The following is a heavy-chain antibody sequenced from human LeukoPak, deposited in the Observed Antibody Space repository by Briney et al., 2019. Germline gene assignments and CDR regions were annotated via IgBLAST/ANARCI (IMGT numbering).Heavy chain of an antibody. CDR2: INHSGST. V-gene: IGHV4-34*01. Sequence: SETLSLTCAVYGGSFSGYYWSWIRQPPGKGLEWIGEINHSGSTNYNPSLKSRVTISVDTSKNQSSLKLSSVTAADTAVYYCARARAMVRGVITSNWFDPWGQGTLVTVSS. CDR3: ARARAMVRGVITSNWFDP. CDR1: GGSFSGYY. J-gene: IGHJ5*02. D-gene: IGHD3-10*01.